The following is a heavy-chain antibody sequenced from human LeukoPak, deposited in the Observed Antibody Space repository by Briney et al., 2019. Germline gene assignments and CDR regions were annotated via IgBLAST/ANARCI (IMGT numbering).Heavy chain of an antibody. J-gene: IGHJ6*03. CDR2: INPNSGGT. Sequence: GASVKVSCKASGYTFTGYYMHWVRQAPGQGLEWMGWINPNSGGTNYAQKFQGRVTMTRDTSISTAYMELSRLRSDDTAVYYCARNQLYNYGYYYSYMDVWGKGTTVTVSS. CDR1: GYTFTGYY. CDR3: ARNQLYNYGYYYSYMDV. V-gene: IGHV1-2*02. D-gene: IGHD5-24*01.